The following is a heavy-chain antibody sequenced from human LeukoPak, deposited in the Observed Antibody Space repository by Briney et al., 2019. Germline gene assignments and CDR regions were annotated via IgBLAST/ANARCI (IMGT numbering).Heavy chain of an antibody. CDR2: IYSGGST. CDR3: ARDFAHSQSFDI. D-gene: IGHD2-21*01. Sequence: PGGSLRLSCAASGITVSSNYMNWVRQAPGKGLEWVSVIYSGGSTYYADSVKGRFTISRDNSKNTVYLQMNSLRAEDTAVYYCARDFAHSQSFDIWGRGTMVTVSS. V-gene: IGHV3-53*01. J-gene: IGHJ3*02. CDR1: GITVSSNY.